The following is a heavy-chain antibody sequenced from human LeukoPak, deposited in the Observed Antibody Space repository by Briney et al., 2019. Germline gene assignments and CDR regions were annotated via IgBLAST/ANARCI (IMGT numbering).Heavy chain of an antibody. Sequence: GGSLTLSCAASGFTFSNPWMSWVRQARGKGLEWVSVIYSGGSTYYADSVKGRFTISGDNPKNTLYHQMNSLRAEDTAVYYCARGNNGVGYSYGFGNYFDYWGQGTLVTVPS. CDR3: ARGNNGVGYSYGFGNYFDY. CDR2: IYSGGST. J-gene: IGHJ4*02. D-gene: IGHD5-18*01. V-gene: IGHV3-53*01. CDR1: GFTFSNPW.